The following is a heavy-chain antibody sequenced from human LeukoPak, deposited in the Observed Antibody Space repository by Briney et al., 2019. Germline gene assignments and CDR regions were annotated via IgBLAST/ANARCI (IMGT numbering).Heavy chain of an antibody. J-gene: IGHJ6*03. Sequence: SQTLSLTCTVSGGSISSGDYYWSWIRQPPGKGLEWIGYIYYSGGTYYNPSLKSRVTISIDTSKNQFSLKLSSVTAADTAVYYCARGRVPTAYYYMDVWGKGTTVTVSS. V-gene: IGHV4-30-4*08. CDR3: ARGRVPTAYYYMDV. CDR1: GGSISSGDYY. CDR2: IYYSGGT.